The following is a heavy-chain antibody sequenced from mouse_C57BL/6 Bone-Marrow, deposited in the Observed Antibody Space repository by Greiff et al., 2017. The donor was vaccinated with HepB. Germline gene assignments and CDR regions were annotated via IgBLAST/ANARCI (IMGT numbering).Heavy chain of an antibody. D-gene: IGHD6-2*01. J-gene: IGHJ1*03. CDR1: GYTFTSYW. CDR2: IDPSDSYT. CDR3: ASLRGV. V-gene: IGHV1-50*01. Sequence: QVQLQQPGAELVKPGASVKLSCKASGYTFTSYWMQWVKRRPGQGLEWIGEIDPSDSYTNYNQKFKGKATLTVDTSSSTAYMQLSSLTSEDSAVYYCASLRGVWGTGTTVTVSS.